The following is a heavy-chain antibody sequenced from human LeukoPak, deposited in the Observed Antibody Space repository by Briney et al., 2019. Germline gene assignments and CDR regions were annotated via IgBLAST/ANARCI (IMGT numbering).Heavy chain of an antibody. CDR3: AKDTGDSSSWYEDRYFDY. J-gene: IGHJ4*02. D-gene: IGHD6-13*01. V-gene: IGHV3-30*02. CDR1: GFTFSSYG. CDR2: IRYDGSNK. Sequence: GGSLRLSCAASGFTFSSYGMHWVRQAPGKGLEWVAFIRYDGSNKYYADSVKGRFTISRDNSKNTLYLQMNSLRAEDTAAYYCAKDTGDSSSWYEDRYFDYWGQGTLVTVSS.